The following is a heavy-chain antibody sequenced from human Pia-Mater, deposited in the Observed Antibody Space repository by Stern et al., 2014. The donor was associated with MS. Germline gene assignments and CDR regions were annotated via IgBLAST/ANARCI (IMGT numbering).Heavy chain of an antibody. D-gene: IGHD6-6*01. V-gene: IGHV4-39*02. J-gene: IGHJ4*02. CDR3: ARVRSAAPDLPFDF. CDR2: LDHSGKT. CDR1: GASMSTSNYF. Sequence: VQLVESGPGLVKPSETLSLICSVSGASMSTSNYFWGWIRQAPGEGLEWIGNLDHSGKTHYNPSLKSRVTMSVDTSKNVFSLKVTSVTASDTGVYFCARVRSAAPDLPFDFWGPGTLVTVSS.